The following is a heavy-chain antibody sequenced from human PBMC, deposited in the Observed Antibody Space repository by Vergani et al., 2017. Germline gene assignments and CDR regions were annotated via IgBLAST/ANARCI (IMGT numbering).Heavy chain of an antibody. D-gene: IGHD2-21*02. CDR3: ARHRGDNDRGGMDV. CDR1: GYSISSTYY. Sequence: QVQLQESGPGLVKPSETLSLTCAVSGYSISSTYYWGWIRQPPGKGLEWIGSIYHSGSTYNNPSLKSRVTISVDTSKTQFSLKLRSVTAADTAVYYFARHRGDNDRGGMDVWGQGTTVTVSS. J-gene: IGHJ6*02. V-gene: IGHV4-38-2*01. CDR2: IYHSGST.